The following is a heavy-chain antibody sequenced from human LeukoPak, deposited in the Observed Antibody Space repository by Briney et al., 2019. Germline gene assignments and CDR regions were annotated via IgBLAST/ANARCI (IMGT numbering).Heavy chain of an antibody. J-gene: IGHJ4*02. CDR1: GGSISSYY. D-gene: IGHD6-19*01. Sequence: PSETLSLTCTVSGGSISSYYWSWIRQPAGKGLEWIGRIYTSGSTNYNPSLKSRVTMSVDTSKNQFSPKLSSVTAADTAVYYCAREGSSGWSYYFDYWGQGTLVTVSS. CDR2: IYTSGST. V-gene: IGHV4-4*07. CDR3: AREGSSGWSYYFDY.